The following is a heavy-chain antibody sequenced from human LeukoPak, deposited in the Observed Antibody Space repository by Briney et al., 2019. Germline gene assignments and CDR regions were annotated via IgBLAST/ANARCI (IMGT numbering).Heavy chain of an antibody. CDR1: GFSFSSYG. CDR2: ITYDGAST. Sequence: GVSLRLSCAPSGFSFSSYGMHWGRQAPGKGLEWVAVITYDGASTYYADSVKGRFPISRENSKNTLYLQMSSLRAEDTAVYSCAKEQGYRLMGAFDIWGQGTMVTVSS. J-gene: IGHJ3*02. D-gene: IGHD2-8*01. V-gene: IGHV3-30*18. CDR3: AKEQGYRLMGAFDI.